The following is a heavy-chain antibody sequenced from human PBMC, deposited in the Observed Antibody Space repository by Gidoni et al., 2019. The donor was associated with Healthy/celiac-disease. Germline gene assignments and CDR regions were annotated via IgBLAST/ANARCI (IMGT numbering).Heavy chain of an antibody. CDR2: IYYGGST. CDR3: ATDTEIDSSGPRYYYYGMAV. V-gene: IGHV4-39*07. D-gene: IGHD3-22*01. Sequence: QVQLQESGAGLVKPSETLSLTCAVSGRSISGCSYYWGWIRPPPGKGLEWIGSIYYGGSTYYNPSLKSRVTISVDPSKNQFSLKLSSVTAADTAVYYCATDTEIDSSGPRYYYYGMAVWGQGTTVTVSS. CDR1: GRSISGCSYY. J-gene: IGHJ6*02.